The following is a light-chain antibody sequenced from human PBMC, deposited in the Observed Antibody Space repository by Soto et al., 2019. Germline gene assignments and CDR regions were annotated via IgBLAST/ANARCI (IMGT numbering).Light chain of an antibody. CDR2: DAS. V-gene: IGKV1-39*01. CDR3: KQSYSTPTWT. CDR1: QSISSW. J-gene: IGKJ1*01. Sequence: MTKCFSTVSGSVGDKVTSTGRASQSISSWLAWYQQKPGKAPKLLIYDASSLESGVPSRFSGSGSGTDFTLTISSLQPEDFATYDCKQSYSTPTWTFGQGTKVDI.